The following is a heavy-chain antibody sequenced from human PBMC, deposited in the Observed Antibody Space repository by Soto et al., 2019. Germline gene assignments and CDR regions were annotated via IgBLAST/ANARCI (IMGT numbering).Heavy chain of an antibody. CDR1: GLTFSNYA. Sequence: HLVESGGGVVQPGRSLRLSCADSGLTFSNYALHWVRQAPGKGLDWVAAISSDGNNKYYADSVKGRFTISRDNSKNTLYLQMNSLRTEDTAVYYCTTNRLGPHDYWGQGTLVTVSS. J-gene: IGHJ4*02. V-gene: IGHV3-30-3*01. D-gene: IGHD3-16*01. CDR3: TTNRLGPHDY. CDR2: ISSDGNNK.